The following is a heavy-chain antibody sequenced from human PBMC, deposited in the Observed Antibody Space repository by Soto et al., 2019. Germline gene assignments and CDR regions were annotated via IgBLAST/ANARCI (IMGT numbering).Heavy chain of an antibody. CDR1: GYTFTSYA. J-gene: IGHJ4*02. CDR2: INAGNGNT. CDR3: ARVRGEFHWINLDY. V-gene: IGHV1-3*01. D-gene: IGHD3-10*01. Sequence: QVQLVQSGAEVKKPGASVKVSCKASGYTFTSYAMHWVRQAPGQRLEWMGWINAGNGNTKYSRKFQGRVTITRDTSASTAYMELSSLRSEDTAVYYCARVRGEFHWINLDYWGQGTLVTVSS.